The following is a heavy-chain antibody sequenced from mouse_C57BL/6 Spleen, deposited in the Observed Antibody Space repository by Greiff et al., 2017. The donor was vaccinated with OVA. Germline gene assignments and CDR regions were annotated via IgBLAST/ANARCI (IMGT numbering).Heavy chain of an antibody. CDR2: ISSGSSTI. CDR1: GFTFSDYG. J-gene: IGHJ4*01. V-gene: IGHV5-17*01. CDR3: ARGTAQASTYAMDY. Sequence: EVKLVESGGGLVKPGGSLKLSCAASGFTFSDYGMHWVRQAPEKGLEWVAYISSGSSTIYYADTVKGRFTISRDNAKNTLFLQMTSRRSEDTAMYYCARGTAQASTYAMDYWGQGTSVTVSS. D-gene: IGHD3-2*02.